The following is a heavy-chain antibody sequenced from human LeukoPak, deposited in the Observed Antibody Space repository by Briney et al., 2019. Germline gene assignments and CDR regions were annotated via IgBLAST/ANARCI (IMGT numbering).Heavy chain of an antibody. V-gene: IGHV3-11*04. J-gene: IGHJ4*02. CDR1: GFTFTDHY. D-gene: IGHD3/OR15-3a*01. CDR2: ISSSGDIT. Sequence: PGGSLRLSCAASGFTFTDHYMSWVRQAPGKGLEWVSYISSSGDITYYADSVKGRFTVSRDNAKNSLYLQMNSLRAEDTAVYYCARGAWTAYYFDYWGQGTLVTVSS. CDR3: ARGAWTAYYFDY.